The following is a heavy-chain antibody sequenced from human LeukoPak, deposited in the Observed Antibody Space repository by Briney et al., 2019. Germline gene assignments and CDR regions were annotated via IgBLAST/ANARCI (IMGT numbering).Heavy chain of an antibody. D-gene: IGHD6-19*01. CDR2: INPNSGGT. Sequence: GASVKVSCKASGYTFTGYYMHWVRQAPGQGLEWMGWINPNSGGTNYAQKFQGRVTMTRDPSISTAYMELSRLRSDDTAVYYCARDLKSSVHGICVHWGQGTLVTVSS. CDR1: GYTFTGYY. V-gene: IGHV1-2*02. J-gene: IGHJ4*02. CDR3: ARDLKSSVHGICVH.